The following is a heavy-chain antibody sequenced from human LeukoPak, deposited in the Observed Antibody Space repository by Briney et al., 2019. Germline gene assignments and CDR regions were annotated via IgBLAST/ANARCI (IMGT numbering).Heavy chain of an antibody. CDR2: IYYSGST. V-gene: IGHV4-39*01. D-gene: IGHD3-16*02. J-gene: IGHJ4*02. CDR3: ARLKGDYDYVWGSYRPTPFLDY. CDR1: GGSISSSSYY. Sequence: SETLSLTCTVSGGSISSSSYYWGWIRQPPGKGLEWIVSIYYSGSTYYNPSLKSRVTISVDTSKNQFSLKLSSVTAADTAVYYCARLKGDYDYVWGSYRPTPFLDYWGQGTLVTVSS.